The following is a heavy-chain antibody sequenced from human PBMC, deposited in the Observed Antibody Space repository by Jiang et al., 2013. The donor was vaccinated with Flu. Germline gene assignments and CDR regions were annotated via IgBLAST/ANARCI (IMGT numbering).Heavy chain of an antibody. CDR1: GYTFTSYY. CDR3: ARGSMVRGVPVPYYFDY. CDR2: INPSGGST. Sequence: GAEVKKPGASVRVSCKASGYTFTSYYMHWVRQAPGQGLEWMGIINPSGGSTSYAQKFQGRVTMTRDTSTSTVYMELSSLRSEDTAVYYCARGSMVRGVPVPYYFDYWGQGTLVTVSS. V-gene: IGHV1-46*01. D-gene: IGHD3-10*01. J-gene: IGHJ4*02.